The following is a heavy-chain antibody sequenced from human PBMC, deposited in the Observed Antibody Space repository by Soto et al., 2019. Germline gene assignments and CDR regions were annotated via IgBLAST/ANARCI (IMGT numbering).Heavy chain of an antibody. CDR2: IYPGDSDT. V-gene: IGHV5-51*01. D-gene: IGHD3-16*02. CDR1: GYSFTSYW. Sequence: GESLKISCKGSGYSFTSYWIGWVRQMPGKGLEWMGIIYPGDSDTRYSPSFQGQVTISADKSISTACLQWSSLKASDTAMYYCARLYYDYVWGSYRLKYYFDYWGQGTLVTVSS. CDR3: ARLYYDYVWGSYRLKYYFDY. J-gene: IGHJ4*02.